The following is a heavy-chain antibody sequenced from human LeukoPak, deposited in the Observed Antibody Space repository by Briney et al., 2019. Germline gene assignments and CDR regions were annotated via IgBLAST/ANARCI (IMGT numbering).Heavy chain of an antibody. CDR1: GGSISSYY. Sequence: SETLSLTCTVSGGSISSYYWSWIRQPPGKGLEWIGYIYYSGSTNYNPSLKSRVTISVDTSKNQFSLKLSSVTAADTAVYYCARGRLMATIVSDFDYWGQGTLVTVSS. CDR2: IYYSGST. D-gene: IGHD5-24*01. V-gene: IGHV4-59*01. J-gene: IGHJ4*02. CDR3: ARGRLMATIVSDFDY.